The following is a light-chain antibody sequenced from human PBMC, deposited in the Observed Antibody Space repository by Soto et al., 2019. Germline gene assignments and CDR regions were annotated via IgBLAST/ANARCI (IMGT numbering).Light chain of an antibody. CDR1: SSNIGAGYD. J-gene: IGLJ1*01. Sequence: QSVLTQPPSVSGAPGQRVTISCTGSSSNIGAGYDVYWYQQLPGTAPKLLIYGNSNRPSGVPDRFSGSKSGTSASLAITGLQAEDEADYYCQSYDSSLRDVFGTGTKVTVL. CDR2: GNS. V-gene: IGLV1-40*01. CDR3: QSYDSSLRDV.